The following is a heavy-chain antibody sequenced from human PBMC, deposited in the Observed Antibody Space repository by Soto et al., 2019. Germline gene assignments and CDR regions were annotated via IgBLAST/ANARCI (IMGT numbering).Heavy chain of an antibody. CDR1: GYTFSSYW. CDR3: ARVRGCSGGTYYPFDY. CDR2: IYPGDSET. J-gene: IGHJ4*02. Sequence: EVQLVQSGAEVKKPGESLRISCKGSGYTFSSYWIAWVRQMPGKGLEWMGIIYPGDSETRITPSFQGQVTISADKSINTAYLQWSSLRASDTAIYYCARVRGCSGGTYYPFDYWGQGTLVTVSS. V-gene: IGHV5-51*03. D-gene: IGHD2-15*01.